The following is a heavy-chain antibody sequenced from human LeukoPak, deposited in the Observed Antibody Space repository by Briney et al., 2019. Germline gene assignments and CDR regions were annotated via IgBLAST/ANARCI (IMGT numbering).Heavy chain of an antibody. V-gene: IGHV4-34*01. J-gene: IGHJ5*02. Sequence: PSETLSLTCAVYGGSFSGYYWSWIRQPPGKGLEWIGEINHSGSTNYNPSLKSRVTISLDTYKNQFSLKLSSVTAADTAVYYCARRGYFDWLTLYNWFDPWGQGTLVTVSS. CDR3: ARRGYFDWLTLYNWFDP. CDR2: INHSGST. CDR1: GGSFSGYY. D-gene: IGHD3-9*01.